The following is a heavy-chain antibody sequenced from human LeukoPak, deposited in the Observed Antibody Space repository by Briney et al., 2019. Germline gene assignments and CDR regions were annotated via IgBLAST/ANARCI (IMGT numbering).Heavy chain of an antibody. V-gene: IGHV4-59*08. D-gene: IGHD6-13*01. CDR3: ARQDSSSWYYFDY. J-gene: IGHJ4*02. Sequence: PSETLSLTCTVSGGSIRTYYWSWIRQPPGKGLEWIGYINYSGSTKYNPSLKSRVTILVDTSKNHFSLKLSSVTAADTAVYYCARQDSSSWYYFDYWGQGTLVTVSS. CDR2: INYSGST. CDR1: GGSIRTYY.